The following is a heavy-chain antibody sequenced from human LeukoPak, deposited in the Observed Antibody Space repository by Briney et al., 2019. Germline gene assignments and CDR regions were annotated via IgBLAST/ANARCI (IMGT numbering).Heavy chain of an antibody. Sequence: GGSLRLSCAASGFTFSSYGMHWVRQAPGKGLEWVANIKHDGSEKYYVDSVKGRITISRDNAKNSLYLQMKSLRAEDTAVYYCARDWRPYRPDAFDIWGQGTMVTVSS. D-gene: IGHD3-16*02. J-gene: IGHJ3*02. CDR3: ARDWRPYRPDAFDI. CDR2: IKHDGSEK. CDR1: GFTFSSYG. V-gene: IGHV3-7*01.